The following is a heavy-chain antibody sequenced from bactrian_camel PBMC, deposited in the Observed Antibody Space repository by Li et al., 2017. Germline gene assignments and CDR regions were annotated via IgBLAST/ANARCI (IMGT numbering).Heavy chain of an antibody. Sequence: VQLVESGGGSVQPGGSLRLSCTVSGYRLSDYCMGWFRQAAGKQREWVSQIDRHGRPSYADPVKGRFTITRDKAENTVYLQMNSLRPEDTALYYCAADPYCSNPVNKWRYWGQGTQVTVS. CDR1: GYRLSDYC. CDR3: AADPYCSNPVNKWRY. CDR2: IDRHGRP. V-gene: IGHV3S53*01. J-gene: IGHJ4*01. D-gene: IGHD1*01.